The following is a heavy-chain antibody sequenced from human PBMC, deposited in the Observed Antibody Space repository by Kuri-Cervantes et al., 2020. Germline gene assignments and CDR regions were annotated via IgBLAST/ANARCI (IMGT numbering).Heavy chain of an antibody. Sequence: GESLKISCAASGFTFSSYSMNWVRQAPGKGLEWVSSISSSSSYIYYADSVKGRFTISRDNAKNSLYLQMNRLRAEDTAVYYCARFTTRLWHGMDVWGQGTTVTVSS. CDR1: GFTFSSYS. CDR2: ISSSSSYI. V-gene: IGHV3-21*01. D-gene: IGHD4/OR15-4a*01. J-gene: IGHJ6*02. CDR3: ARFTTRLWHGMDV.